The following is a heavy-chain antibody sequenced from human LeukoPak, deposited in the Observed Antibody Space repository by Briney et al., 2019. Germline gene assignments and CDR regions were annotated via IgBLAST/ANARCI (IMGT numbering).Heavy chain of an antibody. CDR1: GGSISSYY. CDR2: IYTSGST. CDR3: ARDSTVTTSTIPTYYMDV. V-gene: IGHV4-4*07. D-gene: IGHD4-11*01. J-gene: IGHJ6*03. Sequence: PSETLSLTCTVSGGSISSYYWSWIRQPAGKGLEWIGHIYTSGSTNYNPSLKSRVTISVDKSKNQFSLKLSSVTAADTAVYYCARDSTVTTSTIPTYYMDVWGKGTTVTVSS.